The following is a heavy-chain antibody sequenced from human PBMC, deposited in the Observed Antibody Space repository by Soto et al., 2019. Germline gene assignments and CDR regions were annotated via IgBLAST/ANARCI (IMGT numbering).Heavy chain of an antibody. D-gene: IGHD3-10*01. V-gene: IGHV4-39*01. Sequence: QLQLQESGPGLVKPSETLSLTCTVSGGSISTSYYWGWIRQPPGKGLEWIGSIYYSGSTYYNPSLQTRVTISVDTSKNHFSLKLSSVTAADTAVYYCATPWFGDGDYWGQGTLVTVSS. CDR3: ATPWFGDGDY. J-gene: IGHJ4*02. CDR1: GGSISTSYY. CDR2: IYYSGST.